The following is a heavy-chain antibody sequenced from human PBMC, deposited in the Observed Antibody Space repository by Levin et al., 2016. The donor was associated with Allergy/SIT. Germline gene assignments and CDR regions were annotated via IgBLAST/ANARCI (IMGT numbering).Heavy chain of an antibody. CDR3: ARGHTAMVTRYGMDV. V-gene: IGHV4-34*01. Sequence: PGKGLEWIGEINHSGSTNYNPSLKSRVTISVDTSKNQFSLKLSSVTAADTAVYYCARGHTAMVTRYGMDVWGQGTTVTVSS. D-gene: IGHD5-18*01. CDR2: INHSGST. J-gene: IGHJ6*02.